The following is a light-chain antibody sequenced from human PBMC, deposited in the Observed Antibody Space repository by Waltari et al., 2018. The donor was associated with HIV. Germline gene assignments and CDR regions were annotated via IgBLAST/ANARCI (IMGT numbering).Light chain of an antibody. CDR1: SSDVGAYNY. CDR2: EAT. V-gene: IGLV2-23*01. Sequence: QSALTQPASVSGSPGQSITISCTGTSSDVGAYNYVSWYQRLPGSAPKLIIYEATKRPSGVSNRFSGSKSGGTASLTISGLQADDEGHYYCCSYAGTVVFGGGTELTVL. J-gene: IGLJ2*01. CDR3: CSYAGTVV.